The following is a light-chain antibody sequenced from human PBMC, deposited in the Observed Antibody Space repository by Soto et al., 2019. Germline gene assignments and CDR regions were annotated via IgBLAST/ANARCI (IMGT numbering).Light chain of an antibody. CDR1: QSISRD. CDR3: QQYNNWPPLT. J-gene: IGKJ2*01. CDR2: GAS. Sequence: EIVMTQSPATLSVSPGERATLSCRASQSISRDLAWYQQKPGQAPRLLIYGASTRATGIPARFSGSGSGTEFTLTIRSLQSEDLAVYCCQQYNNWPPLTFGQGTKLEI. V-gene: IGKV3-15*01.